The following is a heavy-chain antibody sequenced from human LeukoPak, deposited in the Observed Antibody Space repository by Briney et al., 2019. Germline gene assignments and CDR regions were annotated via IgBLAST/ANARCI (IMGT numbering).Heavy chain of an antibody. D-gene: IGHD2-15*01. CDR3: ARANCSGGSCLLDY. Sequence: SETLSLTCAVSGGSIGSSNWWSWVRQPPGKGLEWIGEIYHSGSTNYNPSLKSRVTISVDKSKNQFSLKLSSVTAADTAVYYCARANCSGGSCLLDYWGQGTLVTVSS. V-gene: IGHV4-4*02. J-gene: IGHJ4*02. CDR1: GGSIGSSNW. CDR2: IYHSGST.